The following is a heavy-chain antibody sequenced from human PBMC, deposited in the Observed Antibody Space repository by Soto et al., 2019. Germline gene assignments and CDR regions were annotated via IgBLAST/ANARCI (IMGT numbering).Heavy chain of an antibody. Sequence: SETLSLTCTVSGGSISSSSWSWIRQPPGRGLEWIGYIYNNGRTDYNPSLKSRVTIPVDTSKNHFSLELSSVTPADTAVYYCARARFCTSTSCYHYFDFWGQGTLVTVSS. CDR2: IYNNGRT. CDR1: GGSISSSS. J-gene: IGHJ4*02. D-gene: IGHD2-2*01. V-gene: IGHV4-59*01. CDR3: ARARFCTSTSCYHYFDF.